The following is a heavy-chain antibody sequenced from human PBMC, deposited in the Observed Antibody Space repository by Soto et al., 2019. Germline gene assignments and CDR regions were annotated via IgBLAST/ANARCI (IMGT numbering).Heavy chain of an antibody. CDR3: ARDKYQYDFWCGTLDS. CDR1: NFVFSVYS. Sequence: QLVESGGGVVQPERSLKLSCTASNFVFSVYSLHWVRQAPGKGLEWVALISYDGGNKYYADSVKGRFTISRDNSKNTLYLKMNSLRREDTAVYYCARDKYQYDFWCGTLDSWGQGTLVTVSS. CDR2: ISYDGGNK. J-gene: IGHJ4*02. D-gene: IGHD3-3*01. V-gene: IGHV3-30-3*01.